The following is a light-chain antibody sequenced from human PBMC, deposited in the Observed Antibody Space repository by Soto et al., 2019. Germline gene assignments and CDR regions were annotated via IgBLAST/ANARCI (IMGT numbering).Light chain of an antibody. CDR2: GAS. CDR3: QQYNNWPGT. CDR1: QSVSTN. J-gene: IGKJ5*01. V-gene: IGKV3-15*01. Sequence: ETVMTQSPATLSVSAGERATLSCRASQSVSTNLAWYQHKPGQAPRLLISGASTRATGLPARFSGSGSGTEFTLTISSLQSEDFAVYYCQQYNNWPGTFGQGTRLEI.